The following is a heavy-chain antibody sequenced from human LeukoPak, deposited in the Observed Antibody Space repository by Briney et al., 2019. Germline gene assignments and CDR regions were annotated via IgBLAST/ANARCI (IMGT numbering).Heavy chain of an antibody. J-gene: IGHJ4*02. CDR3: TREVPHGYSGYDSRDY. D-gene: IGHD5-12*01. CDR2: ISGSSSTI. CDR1: GFSFSTSN. Sequence: GGSLRLSCAASGFSFSTSNMNWDRQAPGKGLEWVSYISGSSSTIYYADSVKGRFTISRDNAKNSLYLQMNSLRVDDTAVYYCTREVPHGYSGYDSRDYWGQGTLVTVSS. V-gene: IGHV3-48*04.